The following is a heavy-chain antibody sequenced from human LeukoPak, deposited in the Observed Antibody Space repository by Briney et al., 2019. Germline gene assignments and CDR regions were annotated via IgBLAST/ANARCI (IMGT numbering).Heavy chain of an antibody. CDR3: ARESHWEGAVPHSYYFDY. CDR1: GCTLSSYE. CDR2: ISSHAIPI. V-gene: IGHV3-48*03. J-gene: IGHJ4*02. D-gene: IGHD6-19*01. Sequence: GGALRLSCAASGCTLSSYEMNWVGQAAGRGGEGVAYISSHAIPIYYALSVTPRFTISRNNANISLYLQMNTLRAEHTAVYYCARESHWEGAVPHSYYFDYWGQGALVTVSS.